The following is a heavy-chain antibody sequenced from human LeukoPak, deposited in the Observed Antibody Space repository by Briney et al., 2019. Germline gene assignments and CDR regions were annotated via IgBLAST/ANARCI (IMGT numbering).Heavy chain of an antibody. J-gene: IGHJ4*02. CDR1: GFTFSSYA. Sequence: GGSLRLSCAASGFTFSSYAMHWVRQAPGKGPEWVAVISYGGSNKYYADSVKGRFTISRDNSKNTLYLQMNSLRAEDTAVYYCARGGIAADTFDYWGQGTLVTVSS. CDR3: ARGGIAADTFDY. D-gene: IGHD6-13*01. V-gene: IGHV3-30-3*01. CDR2: ISYGGSNK.